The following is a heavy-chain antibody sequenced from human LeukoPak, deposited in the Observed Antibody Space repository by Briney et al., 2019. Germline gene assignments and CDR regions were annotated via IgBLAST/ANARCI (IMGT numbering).Heavy chain of an antibody. CDR1: GYSISRGYY. CDR2: IHHSGST. V-gene: IGHV4-38-2*02. J-gene: IGHJ5*02. Sequence: PSETLSLTCSVSGYSISRGYYWGWVRQPPGKGLEWIASIHHSGSTNYNPSLKSRVTISVDTSKNQFSLKLSSVTAADTAVYYCARGHYYDSSGYAPWGQGTLVTVSS. CDR3: ARGHYYDSSGYAP. D-gene: IGHD3-22*01.